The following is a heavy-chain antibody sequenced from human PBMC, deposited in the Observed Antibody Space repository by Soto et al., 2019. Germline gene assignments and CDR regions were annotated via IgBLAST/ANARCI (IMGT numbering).Heavy chain of an antibody. D-gene: IGHD5-12*01. CDR3: VVNSGYDFYYYYGMDV. V-gene: IGHV4-59*01. Sequence: SETLSLTCTVSGGSISSYYWSWIRQPPGKGLEWIGYIYYSGSTNYNPSLKSRVTISVDTSKNQFSLKLSSVTAADTAVYYCVVNSGYDFYYYYGMDVWGQGTTVTVSS. J-gene: IGHJ6*02. CDR2: IYYSGST. CDR1: GGSISSYY.